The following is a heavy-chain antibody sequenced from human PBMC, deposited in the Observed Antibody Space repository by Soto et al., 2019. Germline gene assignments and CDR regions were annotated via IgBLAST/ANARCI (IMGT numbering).Heavy chain of an antibody. D-gene: IGHD4-17*01. CDR3: AKVGEKDGDPDLDYYYYGLDV. V-gene: IGHV1-46*04. CDR1: GYTFTTYY. Sequence: QVQLVQSGAEVKKPGASVKVSCKASGYTFTTYYIHWVRQAPGQGLEWLGIISPSGRTAYAQSLQGRLTMTRDTSTSTAHMELTSLRSEDTALYYCAKVGEKDGDPDLDYYYYGLDVWGQGTMVTVSS. J-gene: IGHJ6*02. CDR2: ISPSGRT.